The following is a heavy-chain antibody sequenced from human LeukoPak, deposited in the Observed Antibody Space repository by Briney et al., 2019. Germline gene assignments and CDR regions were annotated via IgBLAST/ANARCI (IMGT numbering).Heavy chain of an antibody. CDR2: INSDGSST. V-gene: IGHV3-74*01. Sequence: GGSLRLSCAASGFTFSSYWMHWVRQAPGKGLVWVSRINSDGSSTSYADSVKGRFTISRDIAKNTLYLKMNSLRAEDTAAYYCARASTGDSSGWYIYLFDYWGQGTLVTVSS. CDR1: GFTFSSYW. D-gene: IGHD6-19*01. J-gene: IGHJ4*02. CDR3: ARASTGDSSGWYIYLFDY.